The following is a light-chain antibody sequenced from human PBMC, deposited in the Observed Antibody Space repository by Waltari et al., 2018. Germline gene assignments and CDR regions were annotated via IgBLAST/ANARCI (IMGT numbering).Light chain of an antibody. CDR3: QQASSFPLT. V-gene: IGKV1D-12*01. J-gene: IGKJ4*01. CDR1: QGINRW. Sequence: DIQMTQSPSSVSASVGDKVTITCRASQGINRWLAWYQQKPGNAPKLLIYGASSLHRGAPSRFSGSGSGTEFILTISSLQPEDFATYYCQQASSFPLTFGGGTSVEIK. CDR2: GAS.